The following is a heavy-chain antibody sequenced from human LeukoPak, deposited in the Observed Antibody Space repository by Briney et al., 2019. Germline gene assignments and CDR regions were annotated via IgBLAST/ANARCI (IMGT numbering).Heavy chain of an antibody. CDR1: GYTFTGYY. J-gene: IGHJ6*02. D-gene: IGHD3-22*01. CDR2: INPNSGGT. Sequence: ASVKVSCKASGYTFTGYYMHWVRQAPGQGLEWMGWINPNSGGTNYAQKFQGWVTMTRDTSISTAYMELSRLRSDDTAVYYCARGGRTYYYDSSGYYYDYYYGMDVWGQGTTVTVSS. V-gene: IGHV1-2*04. CDR3: ARGGRTYYYDSSGYYYDYYYGMDV.